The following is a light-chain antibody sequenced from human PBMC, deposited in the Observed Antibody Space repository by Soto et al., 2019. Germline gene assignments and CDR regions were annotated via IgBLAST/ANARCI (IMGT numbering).Light chain of an antibody. CDR2: DAS. J-gene: IGKJ5*01. V-gene: IGKV1-5*01. CDR1: QSINKW. Sequence: DIQMTQSPSTLSAFVGDRIIIXXRASQSINKWLAWYQQKPGKAPKXLIYDASSLESGVPSRFSGTGAGTEFTLTISSLQPGDFATYYCQQLKSYPITFGQGTRLEIK. CDR3: QQLKSYPIT.